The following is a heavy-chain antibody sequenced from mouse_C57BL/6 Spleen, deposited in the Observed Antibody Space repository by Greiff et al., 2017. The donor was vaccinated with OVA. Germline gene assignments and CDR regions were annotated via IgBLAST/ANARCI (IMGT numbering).Heavy chain of an antibody. CDR2: IYPGDGDT. CDR3: ASPYYGSSSAWFAY. D-gene: IGHD1-1*01. J-gene: IGHJ3*01. Sequence: VQLQESGAELVKPGASVKISCKASGYAFSSYWMNWVKQRPGKGLEWIGQIYPGDGDTNYNGKFKGKATLTADKSSITAYMQLSSLTSEDSAVYFCASPYYGSSSAWFAYWGQGTLVTVSA. V-gene: IGHV1-80*01. CDR1: GYAFSSYW.